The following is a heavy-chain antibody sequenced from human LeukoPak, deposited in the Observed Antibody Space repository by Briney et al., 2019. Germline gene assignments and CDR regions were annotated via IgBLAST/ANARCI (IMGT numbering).Heavy chain of an antibody. V-gene: IGHV1-3*01. CDR3: ARGRTPITMIVVVINPDAFDI. J-gene: IGHJ3*02. Sequence: ASVKVSCKASGYTFTSYAMHWVGQAPGQRLEWMGWISAGNGDTKYSQKFQGRVTITRDTSASTAYMELSSLRSEDTAVYYCARGRTPITMIVVVINPDAFDIWGQGTMVTVSS. CDR2: ISAGNGDT. D-gene: IGHD3-22*01. CDR1: GYTFTSYA.